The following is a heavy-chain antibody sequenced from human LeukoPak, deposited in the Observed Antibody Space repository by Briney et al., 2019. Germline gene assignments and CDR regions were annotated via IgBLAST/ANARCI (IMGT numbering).Heavy chain of an antibody. D-gene: IGHD1-7*01. Sequence: GGSLRLSCAASGFTFKSYAMSWVRQAPGKGLEWVSAISGSGGSTYYADSVKGRFTISRDNSKNTLYLQMNSLRAEDTAVYYCAKRRGLELLYYYYMDVWGRGTTVTVSS. CDR2: ISGSGGST. CDR3: AKRRGLELLYYYYMDV. J-gene: IGHJ6*03. V-gene: IGHV3-23*01. CDR1: GFTFKSYA.